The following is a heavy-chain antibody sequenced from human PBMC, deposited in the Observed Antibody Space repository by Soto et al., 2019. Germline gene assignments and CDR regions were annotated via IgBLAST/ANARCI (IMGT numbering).Heavy chain of an antibody. Sequence: SETLCLTCTVSGGSISSYYWSWIRQPPGKGLEWIGYIYYSGSTNYNPSLKSRVTISVDTSKNQFSLKLSSVTAADTAVYYCARKGYSYGSYYYYYGMDVWGQGTTVTVSS. CDR1: GGSISSYY. D-gene: IGHD5-18*01. CDR3: ARKGYSYGSYYYYYGMDV. J-gene: IGHJ6*02. V-gene: IGHV4-59*01. CDR2: IYYSGST.